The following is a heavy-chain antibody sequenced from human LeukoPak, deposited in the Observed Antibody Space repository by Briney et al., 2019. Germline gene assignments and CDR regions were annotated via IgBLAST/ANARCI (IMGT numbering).Heavy chain of an antibody. CDR1: GFTFISYA. CDR2: ISFHGTDT. D-gene: IGHD3-10*02. CDR3: AELGITVIGGV. V-gene: IGHV3-30*04. Sequence: PGGSLRLSCAASGFTFISYAIHWVRQAPGKGLEWVAVISFHGTDTFYADSVKGRFTISRDNSKNTLYLQMNSLRAEDTAVYYCAELGITVIGGVWGKGTTVTISS. J-gene: IGHJ6*04.